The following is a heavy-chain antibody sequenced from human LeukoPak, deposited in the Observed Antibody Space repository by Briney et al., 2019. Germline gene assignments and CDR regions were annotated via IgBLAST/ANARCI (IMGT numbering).Heavy chain of an antibody. CDR1: GFTFSRYG. CDR2: ISYDASKK. D-gene: IGHD5-18*01. CDR3: AKSHGYSYGFDY. V-gene: IGHV3-30*18. J-gene: IGHJ4*02. Sequence: PGRSLRLSCAASGFTFSRYGMHWVRQTPGKGLEWVAVISYDASKKYYADSVKGRFTISRDNSKNTLYLQMNSLRAEDTAVYYCAKSHGYSYGFDYWGQGTLVTVSS.